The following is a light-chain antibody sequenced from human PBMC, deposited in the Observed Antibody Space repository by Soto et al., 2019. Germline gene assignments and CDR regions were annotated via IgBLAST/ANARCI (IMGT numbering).Light chain of an antibody. Sequence: VVTQCPATLSVSPGERVALPCRASQRFXSNLGWYQQKPGQAPRILXLCASTMATGSPARLSGSGSATEFTLTITSLQPDYFANYYCQQYKSDPWTFGQGTKVDIK. CDR1: QRFXSN. J-gene: IGKJ1*01. CDR2: CAS. V-gene: IGKV3-15*01. CDR3: QQYKSDPWT.